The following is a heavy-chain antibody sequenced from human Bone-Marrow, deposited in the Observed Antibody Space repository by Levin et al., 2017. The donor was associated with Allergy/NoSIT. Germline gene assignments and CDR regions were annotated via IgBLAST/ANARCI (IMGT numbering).Heavy chain of an antibody. CDR3: ARHRLGGATSGEKLSYFFDS. D-gene: IGHD1-26*01. CDR1: GGSISNSF. CDR2: ISHTEIT. J-gene: IGHJ4*02. Sequence: SETLSLTCTVSGGSISNSFWSWIRQPPGKGLQWIGYISHTEITNYNPSLKSRVTISLDTSKSQFSLRLRSVTAEDTAVYRCARHRLGGATSGEKLSYFFDSWGQGALVTVSS. V-gene: IGHV4-59*08.